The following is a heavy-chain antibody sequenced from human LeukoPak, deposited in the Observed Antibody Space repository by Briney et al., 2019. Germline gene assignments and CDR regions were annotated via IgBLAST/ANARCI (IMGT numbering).Heavy chain of an antibody. CDR1: GFTFSSYS. Sequence: PGGSLRLSCAASGFTFSSYSMNWVRQAPGKGLEWVSYISSSSSTIYYADSVKGRFTISRDNSKNTLYLQTNSLRAEDTAVYYCAVLCSGGSCYSEGGDYWGQGTLVTVSS. J-gene: IGHJ4*02. D-gene: IGHD2-15*01. CDR2: ISSSSSTI. V-gene: IGHV3-48*01. CDR3: AVLCSGGSCYSEGGDY.